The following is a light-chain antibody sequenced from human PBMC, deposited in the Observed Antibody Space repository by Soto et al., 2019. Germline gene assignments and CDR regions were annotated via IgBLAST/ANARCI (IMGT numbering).Light chain of an antibody. CDR2: KAS. CDR3: QHYNSYSDA. CDR1: QTISSW. V-gene: IGKV1-5*03. Sequence: DIQMTQSPSTLSGSVGDRVTITCRASQTISSWLAWYQQKPGKAPKLLIYKASTLKSGVPSRFSGSGSGTEFTLTIISLQPDDVATYYCQHYNSYSDAFGQGTKVELK. J-gene: IGKJ1*01.